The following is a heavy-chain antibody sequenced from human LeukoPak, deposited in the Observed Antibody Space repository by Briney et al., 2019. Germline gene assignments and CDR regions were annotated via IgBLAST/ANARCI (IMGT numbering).Heavy chain of an antibody. D-gene: IGHD3-9*01. V-gene: IGHV4-4*02. CDR1: GGSISSSNW. CDR3: ASIDILTGYSLFDY. Sequence: SGTLSLTCAVSGGSISSSNWWSWVRQPPGKGLAWIGEIYHSGSTNYNPSLKSRVTISVDKSKNQFSLKLSSVTAADTAVYYCASIDILTGYSLFDYWGQGTLVTVSS. CDR2: IYHSGST. J-gene: IGHJ4*02.